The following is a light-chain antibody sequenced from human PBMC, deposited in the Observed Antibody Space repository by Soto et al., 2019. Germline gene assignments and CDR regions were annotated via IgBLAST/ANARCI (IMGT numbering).Light chain of an antibody. J-gene: IGKJ1*01. CDR2: GAS. Sequence: VLTLSPGNLSLSAGDRATLSCSASQTVSSNYFAWYQQKPGQAPRLLIYGASNRATGIPDRFSGSESGTDFTLTISRLEPDDFAVYYCQQYGSSGPSGHGT. CDR3: QQYGSSGP. V-gene: IGKV3-20*01. CDR1: QTVSSNY.